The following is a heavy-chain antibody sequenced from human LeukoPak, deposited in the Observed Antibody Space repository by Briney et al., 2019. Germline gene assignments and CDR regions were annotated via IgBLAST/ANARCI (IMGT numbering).Heavy chain of an antibody. D-gene: IGHD2-2*01. CDR1: GFTFSSYS. CDR3: AKATLPWDIVVVPAAMDY. CDR2: ISSSSSTI. Sequence: PGGSLRLSCAASGFTFSSYSMNWVRQAPGQGLEWVSYISSSSSTIYYADSVKGRFTISRDNAKNSLYLQMNSLRAEDTAVYYCAKATLPWDIVVVPAAMDYWGQGTLVTVSS. J-gene: IGHJ4*02. V-gene: IGHV3-48*01.